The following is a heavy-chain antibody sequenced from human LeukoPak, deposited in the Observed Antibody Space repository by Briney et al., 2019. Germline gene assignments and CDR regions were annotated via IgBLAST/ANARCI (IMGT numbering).Heavy chain of an antibody. CDR2: IKTDGSGT. CDR3: ARGVTSDSSGYCDY. Sequence: GGXLRLSCAASGFTFSSYWMHWVRQAPGKGLEWVSRIKTDGSGTIYADSVECRFTISRDNAKNTLYLQMNSLRAEDTAVYYCARGVTSDSSGYCDYWGQGTLVTVSS. CDR1: GFTFSSYW. V-gene: IGHV3-74*01. J-gene: IGHJ4*02. D-gene: IGHD3-22*01.